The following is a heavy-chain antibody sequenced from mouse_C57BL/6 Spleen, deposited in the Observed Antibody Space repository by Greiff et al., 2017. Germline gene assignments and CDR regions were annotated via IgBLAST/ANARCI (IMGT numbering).Heavy chain of an antibody. D-gene: IGHD2-4*01. J-gene: IGHJ3*01. Sequence: QVHVKQSGAELVRPGASVTLSCKASGYTFTDYEMHWVKQTPVHGLEWIGAIDPETGGTAYNQKFKGKAILTADKSSSTAYMELRSLTSEDSAVYYCTRIYYDYDGTWFAYWGQGTLVTVSA. CDR1: GYTFTDYE. CDR2: IDPETGGT. CDR3: TRIYYDYDGTWFAY. V-gene: IGHV1-15*01.